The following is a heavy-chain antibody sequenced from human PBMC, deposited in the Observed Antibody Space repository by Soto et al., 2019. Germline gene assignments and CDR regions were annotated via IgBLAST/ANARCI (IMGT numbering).Heavy chain of an antibody. J-gene: IGHJ6*02. Sequence: EVQLVESGGGLVQPGGSLRLSCAASGFTFSSYSMNWVRQAPGKGLEWVSYISSSSSTIYYADSVKGRFTISRDNAKNSLYLQMNSLRDEDTAVYYCARAYDILTGPGDYYYGMDVWGQGTTVTVSS. CDR1: GFTFSSYS. CDR3: ARAYDILTGPGDYYYGMDV. V-gene: IGHV3-48*02. D-gene: IGHD3-9*01. CDR2: ISSSSSTI.